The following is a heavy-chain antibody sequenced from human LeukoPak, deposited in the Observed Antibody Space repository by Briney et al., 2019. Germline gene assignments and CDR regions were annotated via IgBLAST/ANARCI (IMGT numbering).Heavy chain of an antibody. Sequence: GGSLRPSCAASGFTFSSYWMTWVRQAPGKGLEWVANIKQDGSKKNYMDSVKGRFTISRDNAKNSLYLQMNSLRAEDTAAYYCARDSGGYCSGGSCYYGRDVWGQGTTVTVSS. CDR1: GFTFSSYW. CDR2: IKQDGSKK. J-gene: IGHJ6*02. V-gene: IGHV3-7*03. CDR3: ARDSGGYCSGGSCYYGRDV. D-gene: IGHD2-15*01.